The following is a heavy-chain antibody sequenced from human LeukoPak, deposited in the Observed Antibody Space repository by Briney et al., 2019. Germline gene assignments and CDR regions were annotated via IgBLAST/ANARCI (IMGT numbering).Heavy chain of an antibody. CDR1: GFTFSSYA. CDR2: IGGSGGST. V-gene: IGHV3-23*01. CDR3: AKDEARYYGSGSYPSSDP. J-gene: IGHJ5*02. Sequence: GGSLRLSCAASGFTFSSYAMSWVRQAPGKGLEWVSAIGGSGGSTYYADSVKGRFTISRDNSKNTLYLQMNSLRAEDTAVYYCAKDEARYYGSGSYPSSDPWGQGTLVTVSS. D-gene: IGHD3-10*01.